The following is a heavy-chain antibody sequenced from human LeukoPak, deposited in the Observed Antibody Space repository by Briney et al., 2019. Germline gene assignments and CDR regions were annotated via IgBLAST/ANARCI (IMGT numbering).Heavy chain of an antibody. CDR1: GGSISSYY. CDR2: IYYSGST. CDR3: ARGPRYLDYDFWSGYYSWFDP. J-gene: IGHJ5*02. V-gene: IGHV4-59*01. D-gene: IGHD3-3*01. Sequence: PSETLSLTCTVSGGSISSYYRSWIRQPPGKGLEWIGYIYYSGSTNYNPSLKSRVTISVDTSKNQFSLKLSSVTAADTAVYYCARGPRYLDYDFWSGYYSWFDPWGQGTLVTVSS.